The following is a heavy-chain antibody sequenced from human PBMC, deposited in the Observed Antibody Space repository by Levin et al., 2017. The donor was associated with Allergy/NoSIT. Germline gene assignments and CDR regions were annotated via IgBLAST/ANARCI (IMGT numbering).Heavy chain of an antibody. CDR3: ARNWRSAFDI. D-gene: IGHD2-8*02. J-gene: IGHJ3*02. CDR2: IKQDGTEK. Sequence: GGSLRLSCAASGFTFSSYWMSWVRQAPGKGLEWVANIKQDGTEKFYVDSVKGRFTISKDNAKNSVDLHMTSLRVEASAVYYCARNWRSAFDIWGQGTMVTVSS. CDR1: GFTFSSYW. V-gene: IGHV3-7*01.